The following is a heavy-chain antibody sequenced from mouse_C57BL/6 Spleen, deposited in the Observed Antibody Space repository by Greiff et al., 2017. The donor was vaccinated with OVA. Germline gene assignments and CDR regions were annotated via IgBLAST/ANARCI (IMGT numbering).Heavy chain of an antibody. D-gene: IGHD4-1*01. V-gene: IGHV5-6*01. CDR2: ISSGGSYT. CDR1: GFTFSSYG. Sequence: EVKVVESGGDLVKPGGSLKLSCAASGFTFSSYGMSWVRQTPDKRLEWVATISSGGSYTYYPDSVKGRFTISRDNAKNTLYLQMSSLKSEDTAMYYCARQGFNWAWFAYWGQGTLVTVSA. J-gene: IGHJ3*01. CDR3: ARQGFNWAWFAY.